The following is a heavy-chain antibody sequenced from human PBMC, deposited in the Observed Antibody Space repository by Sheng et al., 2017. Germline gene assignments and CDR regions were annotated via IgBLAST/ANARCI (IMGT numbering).Heavy chain of an antibody. Sequence: QLQLQESGPGLVKPSQTLSLTCTVSGGSISSGSYYWSWIRQPAGKGLEWIGRIYTSGSTNYNPSLKSRVTISVDTSKNQFSLKLSSVTAADTAVYYCARAMVVNYMDVWGQGTTVTVSS. CDR2: IYTSGST. J-gene: IGHJ6*03. CDR1: GGSISSGSYY. V-gene: IGHV4-61*02. D-gene: IGHD2-15*01. CDR3: ARAMVVNYMDV.